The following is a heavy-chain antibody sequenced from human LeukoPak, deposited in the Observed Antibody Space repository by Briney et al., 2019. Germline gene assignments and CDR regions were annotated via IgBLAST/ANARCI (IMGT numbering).Heavy chain of an antibody. CDR2: SHNSGST. V-gene: IGHV4-61*02. CDR1: GGSISRGSYY. CDR3: ARVLRYFDWLFGFFDY. J-gene: IGHJ4*02. D-gene: IGHD3-9*01. Sequence: SQTLSLTCIVSGGSISRGSYYWNWIRQPAGKGLEWMGRSHNSGSTNYNPSLKSRVTISVDTSKNQFSLNLSSVTAADTAVYYCARVLRYFDWLFGFFDYWGQGTLVTVSS.